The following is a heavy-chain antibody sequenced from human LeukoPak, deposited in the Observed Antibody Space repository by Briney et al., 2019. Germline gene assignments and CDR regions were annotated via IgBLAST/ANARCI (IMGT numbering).Heavy chain of an antibody. CDR3: ARHVDDYSNFDY. CDR1: GGSFSGYY. V-gene: IGHV4-34*01. J-gene: IGHJ4*02. D-gene: IGHD4-11*01. Sequence: SETLSLTCAVYGGSFSGYYWSWIRQPPGKGLEWIGEINHSGSTNYNPSLKSRVTISVDTSKNQFSLKLSSVTAADTAVYYCARHVDDYSNFDYWGQGTLVTVSS. CDR2: INHSGST.